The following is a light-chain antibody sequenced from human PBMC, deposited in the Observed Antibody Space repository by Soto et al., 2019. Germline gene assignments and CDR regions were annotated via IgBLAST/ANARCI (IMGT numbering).Light chain of an antibody. V-gene: IGLV1-51*01. CDR2: DNN. J-gene: IGLJ2*01. Sequence: QSVLTQPPSVSAAPGQKVTITCSGSSSNIGNNYVSWYQQLPGTAPKLLIYDNNKRPSGIPDRFSGSKSGTSATLGITGLQTGDEADHYCGTWDSSLSAHVVFGGGTKVTVL. CDR3: GTWDSSLSAHVV. CDR1: SSNIGNNY.